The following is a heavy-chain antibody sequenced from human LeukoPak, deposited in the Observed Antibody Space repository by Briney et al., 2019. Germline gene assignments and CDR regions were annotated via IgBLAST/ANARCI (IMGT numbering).Heavy chain of an antibody. D-gene: IGHD3-22*01. CDR2: ISSSSSYI. V-gene: IGHV3-21*01. Sequence: PGGSLRLSCAASGFTFSSYSMNWVRQAPGKGLEWVSSISSSSSYIYYADSGKGRFTISRDNAKNSLYLQMNSVRAEDTAVYYCARDLSNYDSSVIVVVYWGQGTLVTVSS. CDR1: GFTFSSYS. J-gene: IGHJ4*02. CDR3: ARDLSNYDSSVIVVVY.